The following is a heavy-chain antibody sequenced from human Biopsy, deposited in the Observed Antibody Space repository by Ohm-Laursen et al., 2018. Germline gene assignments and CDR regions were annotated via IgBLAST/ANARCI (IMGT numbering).Heavy chain of an antibody. CDR1: GGSFSGYY. V-gene: IGHV4-34*01. Sequence: SQTLSLTCAVSGGSFSGYYWSWIRQPQGKGLERIGEINNSGSASYNPSLKSRITVLVDTAKNQFSLKLRSVSAADTAVYFCARALDYYDPYYYYAMDVWGQGTSVTVSS. D-gene: IGHD3-16*01. CDR3: ARALDYYDPYYYYAMDV. J-gene: IGHJ6*02. CDR2: INNSGSA.